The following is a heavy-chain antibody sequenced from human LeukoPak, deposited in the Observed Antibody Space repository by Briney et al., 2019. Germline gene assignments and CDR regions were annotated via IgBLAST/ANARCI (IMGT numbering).Heavy chain of an antibody. D-gene: IGHD5-12*01. CDR1: GYTFTGYY. J-gene: IGHJ4*02. CDR3: AREVATILAGDY. Sequence: ASVKVSCKASGYTFTGYYMHWVRQAPGQGLEWMGWINPNSGGTNYAQKLQGRVTMTTDTSTSTAYMELRSLRSDDTAVYYCAREVATILAGDYWGQGTLVTVSS. CDR2: INPNSGGT. V-gene: IGHV1-2*02.